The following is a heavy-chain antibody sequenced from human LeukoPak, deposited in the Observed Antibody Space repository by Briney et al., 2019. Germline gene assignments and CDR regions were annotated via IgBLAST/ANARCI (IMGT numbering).Heavy chain of an antibody. D-gene: IGHD3-16*01. Sequence: ASVKVSFKASVCTFTNYAISWVRQAPGQGLEWMGRIIPIFGTANYAQKFQGRVTITADKSTSTDYMELSSLRSEDTAVYYCARDTPVGGSYYYYYMDVWGEGTTVSVSS. V-gene: IGHV1-69*06. CDR1: VCTFTNYA. CDR2: IIPIFGTA. J-gene: IGHJ6*03. CDR3: ARDTPVGGSYYYYYMDV.